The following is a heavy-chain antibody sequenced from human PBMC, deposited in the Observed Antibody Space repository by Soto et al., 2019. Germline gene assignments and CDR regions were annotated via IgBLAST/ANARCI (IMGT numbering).Heavy chain of an antibody. Sequence: GGSLRLSCAVSGFTFSDYYMSWIRQAPGKGLEWVAYISGSGTYTNYADSVKGRFTISRDNAKNSLYLQMNSLRDEDTAVYYCVRDGGVVIPAAIGVGYGMDVWGQGTTVTVSS. J-gene: IGHJ6*02. CDR1: GFTFSDYY. CDR2: ISGSGTYT. D-gene: IGHD2-2*01. CDR3: VRDGGVVIPAAIGVGYGMDV. V-gene: IGHV3-11*06.